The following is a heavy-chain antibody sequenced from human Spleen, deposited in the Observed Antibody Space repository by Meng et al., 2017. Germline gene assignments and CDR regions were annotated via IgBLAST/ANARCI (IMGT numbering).Heavy chain of an antibody. CDR2: ISYDGSNK. D-gene: IGHD2-8*01. V-gene: IGHV3-30*18. CDR1: GFTFNTMV. CDR3: AKDLPLNY. Sequence: QPQLVGSGGGVVQPGRSLRLSCAVSGFTFNTMVMHWVRQAPGKGLEWVAVISYDGSNKFYADSVRGRFTLSRDNSRNTLYLEMNSLRREDTATYYCAKDLPLNYWGQGTLVTVSS. J-gene: IGHJ4*02.